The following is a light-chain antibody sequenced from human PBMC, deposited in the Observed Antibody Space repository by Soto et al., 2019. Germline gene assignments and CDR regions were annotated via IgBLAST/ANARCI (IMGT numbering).Light chain of an antibody. CDR3: QQRSNWPPMYT. CDR1: QSVSNY. J-gene: IGKJ2*01. V-gene: IGKV3-11*01. CDR2: YAS. Sequence: EIVLTQSPATLSLSPGERATLSCRASQSVSNYLAWYQQTPGQAPRLLIYYASNMATGIPARFSGSGSGTDFTLTISSLEPEDFAVYYCQQRSNWPPMYTFGQGTKLEIK.